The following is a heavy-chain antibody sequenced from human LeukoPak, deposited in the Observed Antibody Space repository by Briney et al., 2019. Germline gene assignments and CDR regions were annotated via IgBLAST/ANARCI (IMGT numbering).Heavy chain of an antibody. D-gene: IGHD2-2*01. V-gene: IGHV1-69*05. J-gene: IGHJ3*02. Sequence: GASVKVSCKASGGTFSSYAISWVRQAPGQGLEWMGGIIPIFGTANYAQKFHGRVTITTDESTSTAYMELSSLRSEDTAVYYCARDRGYCSSTSCYEADAFDIWGQGTMVTVSS. CDR3: ARDRGYCSSTSCYEADAFDI. CDR2: IIPIFGTA. CDR1: GGTFSSYA.